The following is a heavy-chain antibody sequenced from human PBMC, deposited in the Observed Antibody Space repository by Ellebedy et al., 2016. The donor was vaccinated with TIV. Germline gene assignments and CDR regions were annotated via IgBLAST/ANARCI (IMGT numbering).Heavy chain of an antibody. CDR3: ARISSGWGFDY. CDR1: GFSLSTSRLS. D-gene: IGHD6-19*01. V-gene: IGHV2-70*17. CDR2: LDWDDDK. J-gene: IGHJ4*02. Sequence: SGPTLVKPTQTLTLTCTFSGFSLSTSRLSVSWIRQPPGKALEWLARLDWDDDKFYSTSLRTRFTISKDSSENQVVLTMTNMDPEDTATYYCARISSGWGFDYWGQGALVTVSS.